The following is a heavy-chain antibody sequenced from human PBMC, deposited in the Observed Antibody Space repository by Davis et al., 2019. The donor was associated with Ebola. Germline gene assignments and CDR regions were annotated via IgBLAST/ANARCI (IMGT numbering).Heavy chain of an antibody. CDR2: INANSGGT. D-gene: IGHD2-15*01. CDR1: GYTFTGYY. V-gene: IGHV1-2*04. J-gene: IGHJ6*02. CDR3: ARFITFAKDHFYYAIDV. Sequence: ASVKVSCKASGYTFTGYYIHWVRQAPGQGLEWIGWINANSGGTNYAQKYQGSVTMTRDMSMSTAYMELSRLKFDDTAVYYCARFITFAKDHFYYAIDVWGQGTTVTVSS.